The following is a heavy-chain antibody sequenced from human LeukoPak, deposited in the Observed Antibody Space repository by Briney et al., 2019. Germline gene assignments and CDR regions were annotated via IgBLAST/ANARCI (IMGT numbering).Heavy chain of an antibody. CDR3: ARPKLRWSAYYYMDV. CDR2: IYSDNT. V-gene: IGHV3-53*01. D-gene: IGHD4-23*01. Sequence: PGGSLRLSCTVSGFTVSTNSMSWVRQAPGKGLEWVSFIYSDNTHYSDSVKGRFTISRDNSKNTLYLQMNSLRAEDTAVYYCARPKLRWSAYYYMDVWGKGTTVTVSS. J-gene: IGHJ6*03. CDR1: GFTVSTNS.